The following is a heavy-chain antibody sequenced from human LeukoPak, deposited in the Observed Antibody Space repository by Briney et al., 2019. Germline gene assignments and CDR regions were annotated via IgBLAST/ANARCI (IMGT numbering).Heavy chain of an antibody. J-gene: IGHJ4*02. CDR3: AKDWSYRGWAYYIDY. V-gene: IGHV3-48*03. D-gene: IGHD6-19*01. CDR2: ISSSATTT. CDR1: GFTFSTYE. Sequence: GGSLRLSCAASGFTFSTYEMDWVRQAPGKGLEWVSYISSSATTTYYADSVKGRFTIFRDNAENSLYLQMTSLRAEDTAVYYCAKDWSYRGWAYYIDYWGQGTLVTVST.